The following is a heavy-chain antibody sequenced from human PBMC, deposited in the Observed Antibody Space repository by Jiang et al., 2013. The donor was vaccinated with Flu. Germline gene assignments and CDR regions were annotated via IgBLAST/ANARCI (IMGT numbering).Heavy chain of an antibody. D-gene: IGHD1-26*01. V-gene: IGHV3-66*02. J-gene: IGHJ4*02. Sequence: QLLESGGGLVQPGGSLRLSCAASGFTVSSNYMSWVRQAPGKGLEWVSVIYSGGSTYYADSVKGRFTISRDNSKNTLYLQMNSLRAEDTAVYYCAREMRELLSYYFDYWGQGTLVTVSS. CDR1: GFTVSSNY. CDR3: AREMRELLSYYFDY. CDR2: IYSGGST.